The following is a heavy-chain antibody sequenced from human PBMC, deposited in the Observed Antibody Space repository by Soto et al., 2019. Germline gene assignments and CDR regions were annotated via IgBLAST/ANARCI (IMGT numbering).Heavy chain of an antibody. J-gene: IGHJ4*02. CDR1: GFTFGDHA. CDR2: IRSKAYGETI. CDR3: TRGQAGGSYSDY. Sequence: GGSLRLSCTASGFTFGDHAMSWVRQAPGKGLEWVGFIRSKAYGETIEYAASVKGRFSLSRDDSKSIAYLQMNSLKTEDTAVYYCTRGQAGGSYSDYWGQGTLVTVSS. V-gene: IGHV3-49*04. D-gene: IGHD3-10*01.